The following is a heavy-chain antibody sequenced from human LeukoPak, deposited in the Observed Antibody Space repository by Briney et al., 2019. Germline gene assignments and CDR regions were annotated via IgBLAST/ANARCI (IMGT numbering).Heavy chain of an antibody. CDR1: GFTFSTYW. J-gene: IGHJ6*04. CDR3: ASAAGGRDGMDV. V-gene: IGHV3-7*03. D-gene: IGHD3-16*01. Sequence: GGSLRLSCAASGFTFSTYWMSWVRQAPGKGLEWVANIKYDGSEKYYVDSVKGRFSISRDNAKNSLYLQMNSLRAEDAALYYCASAAGGRDGMDVWGEGTKVGVCS. CDR2: IKYDGSEK.